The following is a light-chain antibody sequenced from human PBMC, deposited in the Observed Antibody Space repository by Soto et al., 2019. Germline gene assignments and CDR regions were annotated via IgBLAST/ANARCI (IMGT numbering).Light chain of an antibody. J-gene: IGKJ2*01. V-gene: IGKV3-15*01. Sequence: EIVMTQSPATLSVSPGERATLSCRASQSVSSNLAWYQQKPGQAPRLLIYGASTRATGIPARFSGSGSGTEFTLTISSLQDEDFAVYYCQQYNNWPYTFGQGTKLEIK. CDR1: QSVSSN. CDR3: QQYNNWPYT. CDR2: GAS.